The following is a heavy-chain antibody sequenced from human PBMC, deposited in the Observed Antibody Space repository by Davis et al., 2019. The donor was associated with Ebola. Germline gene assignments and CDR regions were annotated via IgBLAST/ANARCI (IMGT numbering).Heavy chain of an antibody. CDR3: ARQKRRYVGNSVFGILDS. CDR2: INYSGST. J-gene: IGHJ4*02. V-gene: IGHV4-39*01. Sequence: SETLSLTCTVSGGSISSSSYYWGWLRQPPGKGLEWIGSINYSGSTYYNPSLKSRVTISVDTSKNQLSLRVSSVTAADTALYYCARQKRRYVGNSVFGILDSWGQGTLVTVSS. D-gene: IGHD3-10*02. CDR1: GGSISSSSYY.